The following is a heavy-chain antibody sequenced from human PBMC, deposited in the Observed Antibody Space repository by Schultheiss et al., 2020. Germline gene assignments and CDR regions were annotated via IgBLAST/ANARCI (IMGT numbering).Heavy chain of an antibody. J-gene: IGHJ4*02. CDR1: GFSISTSGVG. CDR2: VYWDDDK. CDR3: ARTRYGDYIDY. Sequence: SGRTLLKPTQTLTLTCTFSGFSISTSGVGVAWIRQPPGKALEWLALVYWDDDKRYSPSLKTRLTISKDTSKNQVVLTMTNMDPVDTATYYCARTRYGDYIDYWGQGTLVTVSS. D-gene: IGHD4-17*01. V-gene: IGHV2-5*02.